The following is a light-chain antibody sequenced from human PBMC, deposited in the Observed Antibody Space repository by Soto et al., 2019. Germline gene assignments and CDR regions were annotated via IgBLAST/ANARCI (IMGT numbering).Light chain of an antibody. CDR1: SSDFGGYKY. V-gene: IGLV2-11*01. CDR2: DVS. CDR3: CTYAGSYTLYV. J-gene: IGLJ1*01. Sequence: QSALTQPRSVSGSPGQSVTISCTGTSSDFGGYKYVSWYQQHPGKAPKLMIYDVSKRPSGVPDRFSGSKSGNTASLTISGLQAEDEADYYCCTYAGSYTLYVFGTGTKVTVL.